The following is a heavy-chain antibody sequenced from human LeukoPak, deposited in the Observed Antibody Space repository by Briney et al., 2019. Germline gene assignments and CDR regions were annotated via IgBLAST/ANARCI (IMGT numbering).Heavy chain of an antibody. Sequence: GGSLRLSCAASGSTFSSYAMSWVRQAPGKGLEWVSAISGGGGSTYYADSVKGRFTISRDNSKNTLYQQMNSLRAEDTAVYYCATVAGLERDSDYWGQGTLVTVSS. J-gene: IGHJ4*02. V-gene: IGHV3-23*01. CDR2: ISGGGGST. D-gene: IGHD1-1*01. CDR3: ATVAGLERDSDY. CDR1: GSTFSSYA.